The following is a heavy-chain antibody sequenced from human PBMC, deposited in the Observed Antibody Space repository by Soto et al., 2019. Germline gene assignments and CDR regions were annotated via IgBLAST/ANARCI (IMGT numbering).Heavy chain of an antibody. CDR1: GFTFSSYW. CDR3: ARVYCSGGSCYPLDY. V-gene: IGHV3-74*01. J-gene: IGHJ4*02. D-gene: IGHD2-15*01. Sequence: EVQLVESGGGLVQPGGSLRLSCAASGFTFSSYWMHWVRQAPGKGLVWVSRINSDGSSTSYADSVKGRFTISRANAKNTLYLQMNSLIAEDTAVYYCARVYCSGGSCYPLDYWGQGTLVTVSS. CDR2: INSDGSST.